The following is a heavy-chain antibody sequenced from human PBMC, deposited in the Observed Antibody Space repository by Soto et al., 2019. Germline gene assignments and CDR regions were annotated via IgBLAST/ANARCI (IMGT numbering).Heavy chain of an antibody. CDR3: TRTEGDNWHDYSYGMDG. J-gene: IGHJ6*02. V-gene: IGHV3-49*03. D-gene: IGHD1-1*01. CDR2: IRSKAYGGTT. Sequence: SLRLACTSSVCTFGDYAMSWFRHSPGKWLEWVGFIRSKAYGGTTEYAASVKGRFTISRDDSKSIAYLQMNSLKTEDTAVYYCTRTEGDNWHDYSYGMDGWGQGTTVSVSS. CDR1: VCTFGDYA.